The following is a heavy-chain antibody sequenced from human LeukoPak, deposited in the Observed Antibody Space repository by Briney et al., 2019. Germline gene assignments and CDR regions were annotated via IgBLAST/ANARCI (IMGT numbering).Heavy chain of an antibody. Sequence: GGSLRLSCAASGFTFSSYGMHWVRQAPGKGLEWVAVIWYDGSNKYYADSVKGRFTISRDNPKNTLYLQMNSLRAEDTAVYYCAKDIMAYSYGAFDYWGQGTLVTVSS. V-gene: IGHV3-33*06. D-gene: IGHD5-18*01. CDR2: IWYDGSNK. CDR3: AKDIMAYSYGAFDY. J-gene: IGHJ4*02. CDR1: GFTFSSYG.